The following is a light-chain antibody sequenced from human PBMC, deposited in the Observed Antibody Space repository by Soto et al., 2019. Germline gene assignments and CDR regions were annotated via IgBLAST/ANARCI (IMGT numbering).Light chain of an antibody. CDR3: QQRSNWPRLT. Sequence: EIVVKQSPGTLSFSPGERATLSCRASHSVSNYLAWYQQKPGQAPRLLIYDASNRATGIPARFSGSGSGTDFTLTISSLEPEDFAVYYCQQRSNWPRLTFGGGTKVDIK. V-gene: IGKV3-11*01. J-gene: IGKJ4*01. CDR2: DAS. CDR1: HSVSNY.